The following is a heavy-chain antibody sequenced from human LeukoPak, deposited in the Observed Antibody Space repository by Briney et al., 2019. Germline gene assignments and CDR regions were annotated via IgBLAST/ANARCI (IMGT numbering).Heavy chain of an antibody. J-gene: IGHJ5*02. CDR1: GFTFSSYA. V-gene: IGHV3-30-3*01. CDR2: ISYDGSNK. Sequence: PGGSLGLSCAASGFTFSSYAMHWVRQAPGKGLEWVAVISYDGSNKYYADSVKGRFTISRDNSKNTLYLQMNSLRAEDTAVYYCARDSNGDYGGGFDPWGQGTLVTVSS. D-gene: IGHD4-17*01. CDR3: ARDSNGDYGGGFDP.